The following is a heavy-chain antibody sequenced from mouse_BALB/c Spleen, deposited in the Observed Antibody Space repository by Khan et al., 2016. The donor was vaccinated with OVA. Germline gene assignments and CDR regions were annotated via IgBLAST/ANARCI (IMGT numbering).Heavy chain of an antibody. CDR1: GYTFTDYS. CDR2: INTETGEP. Sequence: QIQLVQSGPELKRPGETVKISCMASGYTFTDYSMHWVKQAPGKGLKWMGWINTETGEPTYADDFKGRFAFSLETSASTAYLQINNLENEDTDTYFSAERKPCYFDVWAQGPRSPSPQ. CDR3: AERKPCYFDV. J-gene: IGHJ1*01. V-gene: IGHV9-2-1*01.